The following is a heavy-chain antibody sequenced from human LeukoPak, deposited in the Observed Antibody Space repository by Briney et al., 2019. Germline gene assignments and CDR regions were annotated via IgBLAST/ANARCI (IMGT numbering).Heavy chain of an antibody. CDR3: AREVVGATNDY. CDR2: ISSSSVTI. J-gene: IGHJ4*02. CDR1: GFTFSTYS. D-gene: IGHD1-26*01. V-gene: IGHV3-48*01. Sequence: GGSLRLSCAASGFTFSTYSMKWVRPAAGKGLEWVSYISSSSVTIYYADSVKGRFTISRDNAKNSLYRQMNSLRAEETAVYYCAREVVGATNDYWGQGTLVNVSS.